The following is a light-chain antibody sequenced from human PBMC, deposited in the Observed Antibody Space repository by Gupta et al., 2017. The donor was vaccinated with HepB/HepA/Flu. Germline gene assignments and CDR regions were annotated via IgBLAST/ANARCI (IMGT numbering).Light chain of an antibody. CDR2: RAS. CDR3: QHDHRSSRT. Sequence: DIQMTQSPSTLSASVGDRVTLTGRASESISTWLAWYQQKPGKAPKLLIYRASTLESGVPSRFSGSGSGTEFTLTISSLQPDDFATYYCQHDHRSSRTFGQGTKVEI. V-gene: IGKV1-5*03. J-gene: IGKJ1*01. CDR1: ESISTW.